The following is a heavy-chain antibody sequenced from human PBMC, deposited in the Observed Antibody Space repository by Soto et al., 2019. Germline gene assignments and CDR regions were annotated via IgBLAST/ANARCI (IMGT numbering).Heavy chain of an antibody. CDR3: ARDRSSSWYKGLMYFDY. V-gene: IGHV4-31*03. Sequence: QVQLQESGPGLVKPSQTLSLTCTVSGGSISSGGYYWSWIRQHPGKGLEWIGYIYYSGGTYYNPSLKSRVTISVDTSKNQFSLKLSSVTAADTAVYYCARDRSSSWYKGLMYFDYWGQGTLVTVSS. D-gene: IGHD6-13*01. CDR2: IYYSGGT. J-gene: IGHJ4*02. CDR1: GGSISSGGYY.